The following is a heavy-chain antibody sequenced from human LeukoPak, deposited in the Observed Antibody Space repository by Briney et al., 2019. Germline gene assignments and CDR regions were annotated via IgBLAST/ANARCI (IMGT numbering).Heavy chain of an antibody. V-gene: IGHV4-39*01. CDR3: AIVLVGATTHLFDY. D-gene: IGHD1-26*01. CDR2: IYYSGST. CDR1: GGSISSSSYY. J-gene: IGHJ4*02. Sequence: SETLSLTCTVSGGSISSSSYYWGWIRQPPGKGLEWIVSIYYSGSTYYNPSLKSRVTISVDTSKNQFSLKLSSVPAADTAVYYCAIVLVGATTHLFDYWGQGTLVTVSS.